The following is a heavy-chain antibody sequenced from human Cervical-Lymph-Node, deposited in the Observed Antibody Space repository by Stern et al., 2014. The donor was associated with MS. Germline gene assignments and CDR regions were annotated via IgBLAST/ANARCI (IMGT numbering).Heavy chain of an antibody. CDR1: GFPLSIYS. CDR2: ISTISTI. CDR3: ARDDWVERLDS. J-gene: IGHJ5*01. V-gene: IGHV3-48*01. Sequence: EVQLVESGGGLVQPGGSLRLSCAASGFPLSIYSMNWVRQAPGKGLEWVSYISTISTIYYADSVKGRFTISRDNAKNSLYLQMNSLRAEDTAVYFCARDDWVERLDSWGKGTLVTVSS. D-gene: IGHD1-1*01.